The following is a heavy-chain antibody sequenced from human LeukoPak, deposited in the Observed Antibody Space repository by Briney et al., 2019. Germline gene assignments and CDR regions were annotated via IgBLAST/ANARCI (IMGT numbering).Heavy chain of an antibody. CDR3: ARAKGYYDFWSGYGDPQPRNAFDI. Sequence: SQTLSLTCTVSGGSISSGSYYWSWIRQPAGKGLEWIGRIYTSGSTNYNPSLKSRVTISVDTSKNQFSLKLSSVTAADTAVYYCARAKGYYDFWSGYGDPQPRNAFDIWGQGTMVTVSS. CDR2: IYTSGST. J-gene: IGHJ3*02. CDR1: GGSISSGSYY. V-gene: IGHV4-61*02. D-gene: IGHD3-3*01.